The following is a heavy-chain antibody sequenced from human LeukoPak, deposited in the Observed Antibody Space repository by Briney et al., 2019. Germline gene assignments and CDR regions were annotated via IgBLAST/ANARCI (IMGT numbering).Heavy chain of an antibody. V-gene: IGHV3-23*01. CDR2: ISRSRGTT. Sequence: GGSLRLSCAASGFTFSSYDMTWVRQTPGQGLEWVALISRSRGTTYYADSVKGRFTIPRDNSKNTLYLQMNSLRAEDPAEYYCAKRGGTESFYYFYYLDVWGKGPTVTVSS. J-gene: IGHJ6*03. CDR3: AKRGGTESFYYFYYLDV. CDR1: GFTFSSYD. D-gene: IGHD2-15*01.